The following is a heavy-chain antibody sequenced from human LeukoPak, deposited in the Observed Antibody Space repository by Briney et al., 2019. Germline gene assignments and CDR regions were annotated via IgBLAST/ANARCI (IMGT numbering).Heavy chain of an antibody. CDR3: AKDHDNTDSYYYFDS. J-gene: IGHJ4*02. Sequence: GGSLRISCAASGFSFDDYAMTWVRQAPGKGLEWVSSISETGRTTSYTDSVKGRFTISRDKSKSTLHLQMNRLRAEDTALYYCAKDHDNTDSYYYFDSWGQGNLVTVSS. CDR1: GFSFDDYA. CDR2: ISETGRTT. D-gene: IGHD2-21*02. V-gene: IGHV3-23*01.